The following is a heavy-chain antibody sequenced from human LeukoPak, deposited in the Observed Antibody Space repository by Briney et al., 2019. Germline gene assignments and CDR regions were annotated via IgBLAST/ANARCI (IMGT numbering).Heavy chain of an antibody. CDR3: TRVGYIDEGIDY. D-gene: IGHD5-24*01. J-gene: IGHJ4*02. CDR1: GFPFSSYW. CDR2: IKQDGSKK. V-gene: IGHV3-7*04. Sequence: GGPLRLSCVASGFPFSSYWMTWVRQAPGKGLEWVANIKQDGSKKSYVDSVKGRFTISRDNAENSLYLQMNSLRAEDTAIYYCTRVGYIDEGIDYWGQGTLVTVSS.